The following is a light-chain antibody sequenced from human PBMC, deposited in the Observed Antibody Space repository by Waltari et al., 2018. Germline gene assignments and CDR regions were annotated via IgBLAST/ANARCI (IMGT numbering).Light chain of an antibody. Sequence: DIQMTQSPSSLSASLGDRVTITCRSSQSIKWYLNWYQHKPGKAPNLLIYAASSLQSGVPYRFSGSGSGTHFTLTISSLQPQDFAAYYCQQSYSTPWTFGQGTKVEIK. J-gene: IGKJ1*01. CDR3: QQSYSTPWT. CDR1: QSIKWY. CDR2: AAS. V-gene: IGKV1-39*01.